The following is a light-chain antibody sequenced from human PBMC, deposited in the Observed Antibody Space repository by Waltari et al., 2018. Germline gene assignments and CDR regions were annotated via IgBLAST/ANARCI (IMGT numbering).Light chain of an antibody. J-gene: IGKJ1*01. CDR3: QKYVNLPAT. V-gene: IGKV3-20*01. CDR2: DAS. CDR1: QSVSRY. Sequence: EIVLTHSPGTLSLSPGERATLSCRASQSVSRYLAWYQQTPAQAPRLLIYDASTRATGIPHRLSGSGSGTDFSLTISRLESEDFAVYYCQKYVNLPATFGQGTKVEIK.